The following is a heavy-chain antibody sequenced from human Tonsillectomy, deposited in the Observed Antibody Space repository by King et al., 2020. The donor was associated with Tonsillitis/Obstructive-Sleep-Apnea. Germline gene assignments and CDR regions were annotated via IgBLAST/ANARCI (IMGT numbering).Heavy chain of an antibody. D-gene: IGHD1-26*01. CDR3: ARDTLVRGATCPDY. V-gene: IGHV3-33*01. J-gene: IGHJ4*02. CDR1: GFTFSSYG. Sequence: VQLVESGGGVVQPGRSLRLSCAASGFTFSSYGMHWVRQAPGKGLEWVAVIWYYGSNKYYADSVKGRFTISRDNSKNTLYLQMNSLRAEDTAVYYCARDTLVRGATCPDYWGQGTLVTVSS. CDR2: IWYYGSNK.